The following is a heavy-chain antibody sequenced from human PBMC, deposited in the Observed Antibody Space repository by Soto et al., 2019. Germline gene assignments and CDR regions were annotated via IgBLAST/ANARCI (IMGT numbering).Heavy chain of an antibody. CDR2: IIPVFRTA. CDR1: GGTFSSYV. D-gene: IGHD3-10*01. Sequence: QVQLVQSGAEVKKSGSSVKVSCKAFGGTFSSYVISWVRQAPGQGLEWMGGIIPVFRTAKYAQRFQGRVSITVDESTTTTYMDRSSLRSDDTAVYFCATGLYRSGSDIWGQGTMVTVSS. J-gene: IGHJ3*02. V-gene: IGHV1-69*01. CDR3: ATGLYRSGSDI.